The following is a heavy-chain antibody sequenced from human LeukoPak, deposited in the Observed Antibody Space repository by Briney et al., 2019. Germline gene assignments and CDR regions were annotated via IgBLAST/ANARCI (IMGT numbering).Heavy chain of an antibody. J-gene: IGHJ3*02. CDR3: ASRYYYDSSGYYGDAFDI. Sequence: GASVKVSCKASGYTFTSYGISWVRQAPGQGLEWMGWISAYNGNTNYAQKLQGRVTMTTDTSTSTAYMELRSLRSDDTAVYYCASRYYYDSSGYYGDAFDIWGQGTMVTVSS. CDR2: ISAYNGNT. D-gene: IGHD3-22*01. V-gene: IGHV1-18*01. CDR1: GYTFTSYG.